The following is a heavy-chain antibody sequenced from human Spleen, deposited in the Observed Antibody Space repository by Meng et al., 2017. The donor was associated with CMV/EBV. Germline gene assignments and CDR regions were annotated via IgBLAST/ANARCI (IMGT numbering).Heavy chain of an antibody. V-gene: IGHV1-18*01. Sequence: SGSTFTSYGISWVRQAPCQAIGWMGWVSACNGDTNCAQELQGRVTMTTDTSTSTAYMVLMSLRSDDTAVYYCACVGGLMVYAPNDYWGQGTLVTVSS. J-gene: IGHJ4*02. CDR2: VSACNGDT. CDR3: ACVGGLMVYAPNDY. CDR1: GSTFTSYG. D-gene: IGHD2-8*01.